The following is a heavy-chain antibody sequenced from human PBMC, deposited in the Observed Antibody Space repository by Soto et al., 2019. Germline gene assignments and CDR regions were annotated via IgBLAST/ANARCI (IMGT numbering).Heavy chain of an antibody. CDR2: ISYDGSNK. CDR3: AKVVTDIVVVVAALGDYYYGMDV. Sequence: GGSLRLSCAASGFTFSSYGMHWVRQAPGKGLEWVAVISYDGSNKYYADSVKGRFTISRDNSKNTLYLQMNSLRAEDTAVCYCAKVVTDIVVVVAALGDYYYGMDVWGQGTTVTVSS. V-gene: IGHV3-30*18. CDR1: GFTFSSYG. J-gene: IGHJ6*02. D-gene: IGHD2-15*01.